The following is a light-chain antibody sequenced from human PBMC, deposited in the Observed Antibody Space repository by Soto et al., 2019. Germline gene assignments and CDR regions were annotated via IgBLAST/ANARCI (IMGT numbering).Light chain of an antibody. Sequence: EFMLTQSPGTLSLSPGERATLSCRASQSVSSRDLAWYQQKSGQAPRLLICGASSRAAGIPDRFSGSGSGTDFTLTISSLEPEDSAVYYCQQRHMWPITFGQGTRLEIK. CDR1: QSVSSRD. V-gene: IGKV3D-20*02. CDR3: QQRHMWPIT. J-gene: IGKJ5*01. CDR2: GAS.